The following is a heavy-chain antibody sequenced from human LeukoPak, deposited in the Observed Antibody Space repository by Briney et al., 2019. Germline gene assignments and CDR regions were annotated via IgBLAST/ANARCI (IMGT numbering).Heavy chain of an antibody. J-gene: IGHJ6*04. CDR3: ARDYYYGSGSYYKV. Sequence: GGSLRLSCAASGFTVSSNYMSWVRQAPGKGLEWVSVIYSGGSTYYADSVKGRFTISRDNSKNTLYLQMNSLRAEDTAVYYCARDYYYGSGSYYKVWGKGITVTISS. CDR2: IYSGGST. CDR1: GFTVSSNY. D-gene: IGHD3-10*01. V-gene: IGHV3-53*01.